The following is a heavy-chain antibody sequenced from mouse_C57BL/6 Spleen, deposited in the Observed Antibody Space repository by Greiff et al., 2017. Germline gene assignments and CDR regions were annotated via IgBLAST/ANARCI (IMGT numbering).Heavy chain of an antibody. CDR1: GYTFTSYW. J-gene: IGHJ1*03. CDR2: IHPSDSDT. D-gene: IGHD1-1*01. Sequence: QVQLQQPGAELVKPGASVKVSCKASGYTFTSYWMHWVKQRPGQGLEWIGRIHPSDSDTNYNQKFKGKATLTVDKSSSTAYMQLSSLTSEDSAVCYCATGDYYGSSSWYFGVRGTGTTVTGAS. CDR3: ATGDYYGSSSWYFGV. V-gene: IGHV1-74*01.